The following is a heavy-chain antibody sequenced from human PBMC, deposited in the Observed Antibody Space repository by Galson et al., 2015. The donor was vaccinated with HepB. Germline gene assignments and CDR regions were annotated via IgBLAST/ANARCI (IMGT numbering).Heavy chain of an antibody. V-gene: IGHV1-18*01. D-gene: IGHD2-21*02. CDR1: GYTFTSYG. CDR2: ISGYNGKT. Sequence: SVKVSCKASGYTFTSYGISWVRQAPGQGLEWMGWISGYNGKTNYAKKFQDRVTMTTDTSTSTAFMELRSLRSDDTAVYYCASGTWVTASLKNYWGQGTLVTVSS. CDR3: ASGTWVTASLKNY. J-gene: IGHJ4*02.